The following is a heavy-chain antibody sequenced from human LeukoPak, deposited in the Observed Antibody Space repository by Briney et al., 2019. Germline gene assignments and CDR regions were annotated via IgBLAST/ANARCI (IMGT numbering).Heavy chain of an antibody. V-gene: IGHV4-34*01. CDR3: ARGLYQLLWSYYFDY. CDR1: GGSFSNYY. CDR2: INDSGRI. D-gene: IGHD2-2*01. Sequence: SETLSLTCAVYGGSFSNYYWSWIRQPPGKGLEWIGEINDSGRINYNPSLMSRVTVSVDTSKNQFSLRLTSVTAADTAVYYCARGLYQLLWSYYFDYWGQGTLVTVSS. J-gene: IGHJ4*02.